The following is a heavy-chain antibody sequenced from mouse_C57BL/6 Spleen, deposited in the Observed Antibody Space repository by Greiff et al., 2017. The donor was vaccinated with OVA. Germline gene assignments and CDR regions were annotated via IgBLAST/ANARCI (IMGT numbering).Heavy chain of an antibody. J-gene: IGHJ3*01. CDR2: IYPGSGNT. V-gene: IGHV1-66*01. CDR1: GYSFTSYY. D-gene: IGHD2-4*01. CDR3: ARDGDYDFPFSY. Sequence: QVQLQQSGPELVKPGASVKISCKASGYSFTSYYIHWVKQRPGQGLEWIGWIYPGSGNTKYNEKFKGKATLTADTSSSTAYMQLSSLTSEDSAVYYCARDGDYDFPFSYWGQGTLVTVSA.